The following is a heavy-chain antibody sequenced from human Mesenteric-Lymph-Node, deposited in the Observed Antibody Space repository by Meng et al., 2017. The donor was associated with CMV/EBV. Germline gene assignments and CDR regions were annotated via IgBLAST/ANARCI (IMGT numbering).Heavy chain of an antibody. J-gene: IGHJ4*02. D-gene: IGHD2-2*01. CDR3: ANSWKRTAANW. V-gene: IGHV4-38-2*02. Sequence: SETLSLTCSVSGYSITSGHYWGWLRQSPGKGLEWIGTMDHSGSTNYNPSLKSRVTISVDTSKNQFSLKLSSVTAADTAVYYCANSWKRTAANWWGQGTLVTVSS. CDR1: GYSITSGHY. CDR2: MDHSGST.